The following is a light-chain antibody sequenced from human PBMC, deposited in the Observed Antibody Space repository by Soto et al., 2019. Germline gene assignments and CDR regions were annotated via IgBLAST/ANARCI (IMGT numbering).Light chain of an antibody. CDR3: HHYTRSPIFT. Sequence: EVVLTQSPGTLSLSAGERATLSCRASQSVANNHLAWYQQQPGQAPRHLFYDASTRAAGIPDRFSGSGSGTDFTLTISRLEPEDFGVYFCHHYTRSPIFTFGPGTTVD. J-gene: IGKJ3*01. CDR2: DAS. V-gene: IGKV3-20*01. CDR1: QSVANNH.